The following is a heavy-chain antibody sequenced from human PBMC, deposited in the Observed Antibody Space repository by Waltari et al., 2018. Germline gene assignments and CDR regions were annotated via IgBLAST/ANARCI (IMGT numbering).Heavy chain of an antibody. D-gene: IGHD1-1*01. Sequence: EVRLLESGGALVQPGGSLRLSCAASGFPFGHSYMIWVRQAPGRGLEWVSTISGPAHETVYADSVKGRFTISRDNSKTTLYLQMNSLRVEDTAMYYCANYGQLPSNGDYWGQGTLVTVSS. CDR2: ISGPAHET. J-gene: IGHJ4*02. V-gene: IGHV3-23*01. CDR1: GFPFGHSY. CDR3: ANYGQLPSNGDY.